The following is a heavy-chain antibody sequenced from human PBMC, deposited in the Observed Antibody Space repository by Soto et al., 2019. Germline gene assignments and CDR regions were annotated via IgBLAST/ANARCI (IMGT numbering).Heavy chain of an antibody. CDR1: GGSISGYY. CDR2: IYYTGRT. Sequence: PSETLSLTCTVSGGSISGYYWSWIRQPPGTGLEWIGYIYYTGRTNYNPSLKSRVTISVDTSKSQFSLKLSSVTAADTAVYYCARDRSDSSDSYYFGYWGQGTLVTVSS. D-gene: IGHD3-22*01. J-gene: IGHJ4*02. CDR3: ARDRSDSSDSYYFGY. V-gene: IGHV4-59*01.